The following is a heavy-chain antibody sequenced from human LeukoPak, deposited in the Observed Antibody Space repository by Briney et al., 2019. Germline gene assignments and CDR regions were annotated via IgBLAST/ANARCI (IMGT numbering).Heavy chain of an antibody. CDR3: AKESGKFDY. CDR2: ISADGGST. V-gene: IGHV3-43*02. J-gene: IGHJ4*02. Sequence: GGSLRLSCVASGLNFDDSAMHWVRQAPGKGLEWVSLISADGGSTFSADSVKGRFSISRDNSKYSLYPQMYSLRSDVTAMYYCAKESGKFDYWGQGTLVAVSS. CDR1: GLNFDDSA.